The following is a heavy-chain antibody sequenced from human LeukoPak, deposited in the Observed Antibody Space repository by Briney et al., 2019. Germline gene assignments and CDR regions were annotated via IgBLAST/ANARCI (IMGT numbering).Heavy chain of an antibody. D-gene: IGHD6-13*01. J-gene: IGHJ4*02. Sequence: GGSLRLSCAASGFTFSYFSMHWVRQAPGKGLEWLALISYNGSHQYYAASVKGRFTISRDNSKNTMYMQMNSLRPEDTAVYYCAKGGSSWYSDYYFDYWGQGTLVTVSS. CDR1: GFTFSYFS. V-gene: IGHV3-30*04. CDR2: ISYNGSHQ. CDR3: AKGGSSWYSDYYFDY.